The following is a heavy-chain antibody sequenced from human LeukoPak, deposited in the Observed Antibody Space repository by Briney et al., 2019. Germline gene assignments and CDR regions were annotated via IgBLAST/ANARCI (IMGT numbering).Heavy chain of an antibody. CDR3: ARATGYYDILTGYYIS. CDR1: GYTFTGYY. V-gene: IGHV1-2*02. J-gene: IGHJ4*02. D-gene: IGHD3-9*01. CDR2: INPNSGGT. Sequence: GASVKVSCKASGYTFTGYYMHWVRQAPGQGLEWMGWINPNSGGTNYAQKFQGRVTMTRDTSISTAYMELSRLRSDDTAVYYCARATGYYDILTGYYISWGQGTLVTVSS.